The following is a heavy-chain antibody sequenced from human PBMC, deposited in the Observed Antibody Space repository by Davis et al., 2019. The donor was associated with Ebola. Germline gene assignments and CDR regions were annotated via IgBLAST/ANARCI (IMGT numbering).Heavy chain of an antibody. CDR3: ARETGGSWQQLVGWFDP. D-gene: IGHD6-13*01. J-gene: IGHJ5*02. CDR2: IIPIFGTA. V-gene: IGHV1-69*06. Sequence: SVKVSCKASGGTFSSYAISWVRQAPGQGLEWMGGIIPIFGTANYAQKFQGRVTITADKSTSTAYMELSSLRSEDTAVYYCARETGGSWQQLVGWFDPWGQGTLVTVSS. CDR1: GGTFSSYA.